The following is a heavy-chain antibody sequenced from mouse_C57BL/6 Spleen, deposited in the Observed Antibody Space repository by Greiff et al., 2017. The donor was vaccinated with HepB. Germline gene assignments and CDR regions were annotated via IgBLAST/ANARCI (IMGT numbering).Heavy chain of an antibody. J-gene: IGHJ1*03. Sequence: VQLQQPGAELVKPGASVKLSCKASGYTFTSYWMHWVKQRPGQGLEWIGMIHPNSGSTNYNEKFKSKATLTVDKSSSTAYMQLSSLTSEDSAVYYCAHDGYYWYFDVWGTGTTVTVSS. CDR3: AHDGYYWYFDV. CDR1: GYTFTSYW. CDR2: IHPNSGST. D-gene: IGHD2-3*01. V-gene: IGHV1-64*01.